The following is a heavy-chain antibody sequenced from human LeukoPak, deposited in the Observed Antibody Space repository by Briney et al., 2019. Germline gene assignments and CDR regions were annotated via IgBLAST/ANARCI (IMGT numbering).Heavy chain of an antibody. CDR1: GYTFTGYY. Sequence: GASVKVSCKASGYTFTGYYMHWVRQAPGQGVEWMGWTNPNSGGTNYAQKFQGRVTMTRDTSISTAYMELSRLRSDDTAVYYCARWMTTVITPDYWGQGTLVTVSS. D-gene: IGHD4-11*01. CDR3: ARWMTTVITPDY. J-gene: IGHJ4*02. V-gene: IGHV1-2*02. CDR2: TNPNSGGT.